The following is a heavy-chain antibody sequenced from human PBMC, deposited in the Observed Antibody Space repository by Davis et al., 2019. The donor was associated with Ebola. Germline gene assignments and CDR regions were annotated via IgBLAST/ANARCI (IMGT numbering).Heavy chain of an antibody. D-gene: IGHD5-12*01. V-gene: IGHV1-46*03. Sequence: AASVKVSCKASGYTFTNYYMHWVRQAPGQGLEWMGMINPNGGRTIYAQKFQGRVTVTRDTSTTTVYMDLSSLGSEDTALYYCTTPGGQDSGYDVFDIWGQGTMVTVSS. J-gene: IGHJ3*02. CDR1: GYTFTNYY. CDR2: INPNGGRT. CDR3: TTPGGQDSGYDVFDI.